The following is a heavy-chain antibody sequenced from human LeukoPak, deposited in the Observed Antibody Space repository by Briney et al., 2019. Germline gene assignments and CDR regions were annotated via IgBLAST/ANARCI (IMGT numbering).Heavy chain of an antibody. J-gene: IGHJ4*02. V-gene: IGHV4-30-2*01. CDR3: ASARGSSWFLSFDY. CDR2: IYHSGST. CDR1: GGSVSSGSHY. Sequence: PSETLSLTCTVSGGSVSSGSHYWSWIRQPPGKGLEWIGYIYHSGSTYSNPSLKSRVTISVDRSKNQFSLKLSSVTAADTAVYYCASARGSSWFLSFDYWGQGTLVTVSS. D-gene: IGHD6-13*01.